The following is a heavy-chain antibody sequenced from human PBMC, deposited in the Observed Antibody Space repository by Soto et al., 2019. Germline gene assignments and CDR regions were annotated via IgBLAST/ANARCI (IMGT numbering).Heavy chain of an antibody. V-gene: IGHV3-23*01. J-gene: IGHJ4*02. D-gene: IGHD3-3*01. CDR1: GFTLSSYS. CDR2: ISGSGGST. CDR3: AREAYDFWSGYYTYYFDY. Sequence: PGGSLRLSCAASGFTLSSYSMSWVRQAPGKGLEWVSAISGSGGSTYYADSVKGRFTISRDNSKNTLYLQMNSLRAEDTAVYYCAREAYDFWSGYYTYYFDYWGQGTLVTVSS.